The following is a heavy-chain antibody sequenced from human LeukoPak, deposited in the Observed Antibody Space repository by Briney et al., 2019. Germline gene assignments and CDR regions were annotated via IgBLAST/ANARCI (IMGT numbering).Heavy chain of an antibody. Sequence: PGGSLRLSCAASGFTFSSYEMNWVRQAPGKGLEWVSYISGSGYTIYYADSVKGRFTISRDNAKNSLYLQLNSLRAEDTAVYFCARTNVVVEPATIAYHYYMDVWGKGTTVTISS. J-gene: IGHJ6*03. CDR2: ISGSGYTI. D-gene: IGHD2-2*01. V-gene: IGHV3-48*03. CDR3: ARTNVVVEPATIAYHYYMDV. CDR1: GFTFSSYE.